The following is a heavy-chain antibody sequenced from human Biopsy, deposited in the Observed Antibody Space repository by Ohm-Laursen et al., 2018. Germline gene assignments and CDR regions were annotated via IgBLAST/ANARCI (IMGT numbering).Heavy chain of an antibody. D-gene: IGHD6-19*01. CDR2: ISNSGNT. J-gene: IGHJ3*02. Sequence: SETLSLTCTVSGDSINSSYWSWIRQAPGKGLEWIGFISNSGNTNYNPSLKSRVTISADTSKNQFSLKLTSVTAADTAVYYCAKHGSGWTGDDAFHIWGQGTMVTVSS. CDR3: AKHGSGWTGDDAFHI. V-gene: IGHV4-59*08. CDR1: GDSINSSY.